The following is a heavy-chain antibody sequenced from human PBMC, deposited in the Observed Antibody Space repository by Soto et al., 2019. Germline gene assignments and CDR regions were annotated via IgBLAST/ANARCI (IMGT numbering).Heavy chain of an antibody. D-gene: IGHD1-26*01. Sequence: LEWVAIISYDGSNTYYADSVKGRFTISRDNSKNTLYLQMNSLRAEDTSVYYCAKEGGLSGSYYISSSYYFDYWGQGTLVTVSS. CDR3: AKEGGLSGSYYISSSYYFDY. CDR2: ISYDGSNT. V-gene: IGHV3-30*18. J-gene: IGHJ4*02.